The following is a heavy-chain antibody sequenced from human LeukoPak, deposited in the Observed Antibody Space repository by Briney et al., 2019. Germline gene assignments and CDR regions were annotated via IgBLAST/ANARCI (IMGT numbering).Heavy chain of an antibody. J-gene: IGHJ4*02. Sequence: SGGSLRLSCAASGFTLSSYYIHWVRQAPGKGLVWVSRINSDGSNTGYADSVKGRFTISRDNAKNTLYLQMNSLRAEDTAVYYCARGYGDGWGQGTLVTVSS. V-gene: IGHV3-74*01. CDR1: GFTLSSYY. D-gene: IGHD4-17*01. CDR2: INSDGSNT. CDR3: ARGYGDG.